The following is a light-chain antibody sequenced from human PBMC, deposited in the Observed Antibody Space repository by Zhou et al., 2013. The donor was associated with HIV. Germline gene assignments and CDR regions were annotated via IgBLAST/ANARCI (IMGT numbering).Light chain of an antibody. J-gene: IGKJ5*01. CDR2: KAS. Sequence: DIQMTQSPSSLSASVGDRVSITCRASQNIDSWLAWYQQKPGKPPKLLIQKASSLENGVPLRFSGSRSGTEFTLTISSLQPEDCGTYYCQQSSNFPITFGQGTRL. CDR1: QNIDSW. CDR3: QQSSNFPIT. V-gene: IGKV1-5*03.